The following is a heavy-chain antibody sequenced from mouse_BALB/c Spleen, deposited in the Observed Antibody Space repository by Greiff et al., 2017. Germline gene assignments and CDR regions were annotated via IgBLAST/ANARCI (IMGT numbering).Heavy chain of an antibody. D-gene: IGHD1-1*01. CDR3: ARDYGT. CDR2: ISSGSSTI. J-gene: IGHJ3*01. Sequence: EVQVVESGGGLVQPGGSRKLSCAASGFTFSSFGMHWVRQAPEKGLEWVAYISSGSSTIYYADTVKGRFTISRDNTKNTLFLQMTSLRSEDTAMYYCARDYGTWGQGTLVTVSA. CDR1: GFTFSSFG. V-gene: IGHV5-17*02.